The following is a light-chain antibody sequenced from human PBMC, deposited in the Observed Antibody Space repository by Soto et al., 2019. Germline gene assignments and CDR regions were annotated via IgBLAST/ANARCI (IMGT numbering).Light chain of an antibody. V-gene: IGKV1-33*01. J-gene: IGKJ2*02. CDR3: QQFDSVPCT. Sequence: QMTQSPSSLSASVGDRVTITCQASQDIKNYLIWYQQKPGKAPNLLIYDASSLGTGVSSRFSGSGSGTHFILTISSLQPEDIATYYCQQFDSVPCTFGQGTKLEIK. CDR1: QDIKNY. CDR2: DAS.